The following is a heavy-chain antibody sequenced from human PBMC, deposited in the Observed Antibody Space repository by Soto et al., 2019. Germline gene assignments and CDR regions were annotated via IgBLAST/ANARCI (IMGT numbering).Heavy chain of an antibody. CDR1: GGAFSNDI. D-gene: IGHD5-12*01. CDR3: VRDSPIGSTYSGYDGIDY. CDR2: IIPLLDIA. J-gene: IGHJ4*02. Sequence: QVQLVQSGAEVKKPGSSVKVSCKASGGAFSNDIITWVRQAPGQGLECMGRIIPLLDIANYAQKFQGRVTITADKSTRTAYMELNSLRSEDTAVYYCVRDSPIGSTYSGYDGIDYWGQGTLVTVSS. V-gene: IGHV1-69*08.